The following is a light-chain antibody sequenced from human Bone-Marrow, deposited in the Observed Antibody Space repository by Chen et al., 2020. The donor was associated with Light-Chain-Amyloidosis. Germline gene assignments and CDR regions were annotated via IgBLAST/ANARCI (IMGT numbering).Light chain of an antibody. V-gene: IGKV3-20*01. J-gene: IGKJ4*01. Sequence: EVVLTQSPGSLSLSLGEGANLSCRASQTISSNYSTSYQQKFGQAPRLLIYGSSSRATGIPDRFTGRGSETDFTLTSNRLEPEDFAMYCCQQYGTSPLTFGGGTKVEIK. CDR2: GSS. CDR1: QTISSNY. CDR3: QQYGTSPLT.